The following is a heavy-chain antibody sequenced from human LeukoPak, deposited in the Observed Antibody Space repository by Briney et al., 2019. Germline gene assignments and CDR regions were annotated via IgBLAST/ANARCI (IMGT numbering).Heavy chain of an antibody. Sequence: ASVKVSCKASGYTFTSYYMHWVRQAPGQGLEWMGIINPSGGSTSYAQKFQGRVTMTRDTSTSTVYMELGSLRSEDTAVYYCARGAKTYYYGSGSYFFGYWGQGTLVTVSS. CDR3: ARGAKTYYYGSGSYFFGY. J-gene: IGHJ4*02. D-gene: IGHD3-10*01. CDR1: GYTFTSYY. V-gene: IGHV1-46*01. CDR2: INPSGGST.